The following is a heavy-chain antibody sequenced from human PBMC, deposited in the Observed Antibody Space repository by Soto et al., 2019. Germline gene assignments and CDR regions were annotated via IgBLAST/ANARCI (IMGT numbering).Heavy chain of an antibody. J-gene: IGHJ5*02. CDR2: ISGNGIST. CDR1: GFTFSNHA. Sequence: EVQLLESGGGLVQPGGSLRLSCAASGFTFSNHAMSWVRQAPGKGLAWVSAISGNGISTYYADSVRGRFTISRDNSKNTLYLQMNRLRADDTAVYYCARDAIAMVRGTNNWFDPCGQGTLVTVST. CDR3: ARDAIAMVRGTNNWFDP. V-gene: IGHV3-23*01. D-gene: IGHD3-10*01.